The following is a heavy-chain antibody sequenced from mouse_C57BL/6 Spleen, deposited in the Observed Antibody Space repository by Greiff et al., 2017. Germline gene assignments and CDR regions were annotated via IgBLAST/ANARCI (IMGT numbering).Heavy chain of an antibody. CDR1: GYTFTSYW. V-gene: IGHV1-72*01. CDR2: IDPNSGGT. Sequence: QVQLQQPGAELVKPGASVKLSCKASGYTFTSYWMHWVKQRPGRGLEWNGRIDPNSGGTKYNEKFKSKATLTVYKPSSTAYMQLSSLTSEDSAVYYCARTGPYAMDYWGQGTSVTVSS. CDR3: ARTGPYAMDY. J-gene: IGHJ4*01.